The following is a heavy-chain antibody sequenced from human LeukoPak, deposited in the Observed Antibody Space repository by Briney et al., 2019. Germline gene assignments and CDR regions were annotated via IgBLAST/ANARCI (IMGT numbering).Heavy chain of an antibody. J-gene: IGHJ4*02. V-gene: IGHV3-53*01. CDR2: IYSGGST. Sequence: PWGSLRLSCAASGFIVSSKYMSWVRQAPGKGLEWVSVIYSGGSTYYAASVEGRFTISRDNSKNTVYLQMNSLRVEDTAVYYCARAGPIDYWGQGTLVTVSS. CDR3: ARAGPIDY. CDR1: GFIVSSKY.